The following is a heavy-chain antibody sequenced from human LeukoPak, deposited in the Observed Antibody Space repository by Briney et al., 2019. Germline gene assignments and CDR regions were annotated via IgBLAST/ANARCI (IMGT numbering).Heavy chain of an antibody. CDR1: GDSVSSNSAA. CDR3: ARDHEATINY. J-gene: IGHJ4*02. D-gene: IGHD5-12*01. Sequence: SQTLSLTCAISGDSVSSNSAAWNWIRQSPSRGLEWLGRAYYRSNWCNDYALSVKSRITINPDTSKNQFSLHLNSVTPEDTAVYYCARDHEATINYWGQGTLVTVSS. CDR2: AYYRSNWCN. V-gene: IGHV6-1*01.